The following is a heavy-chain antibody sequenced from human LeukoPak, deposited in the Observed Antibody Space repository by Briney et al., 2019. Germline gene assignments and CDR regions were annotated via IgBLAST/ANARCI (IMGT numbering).Heavy chain of an antibody. CDR2: IYYSGST. CDR1: GGSISSYY. Sequence: SETLSLTCTVSGGSISSYYWSWIRQPPGKGLEWIGYIYYSGSTDYNPSLKNRVTISVDTSKNQFSLGLSSVTAADTAVYYCARVYCGGDCYHVIWFDPWGQGTLVTVSS. J-gene: IGHJ5*02. CDR3: ARVYCGGDCYHVIWFDP. D-gene: IGHD2-21*02. V-gene: IGHV4-59*01.